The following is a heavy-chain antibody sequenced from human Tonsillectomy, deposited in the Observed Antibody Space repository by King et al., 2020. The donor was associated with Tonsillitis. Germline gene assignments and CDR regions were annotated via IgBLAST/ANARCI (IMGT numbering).Heavy chain of an antibody. CDR3: AKGGYSYGSNWFDP. Sequence: ESGGGLVQPGRSLRLSCAASGFTFDDYAMHWVRQAPGKGLEWVSGISWNSGSIGYADSVKGRFTISRDNAKNSLYLQMNSLRAEDTALYYCAKGGYSYGSNWFDPWGQGTLVTVSS. V-gene: IGHV3-9*01. CDR1: GFTFDDYA. D-gene: IGHD5-18*01. J-gene: IGHJ5*02. CDR2: ISWNSGSI.